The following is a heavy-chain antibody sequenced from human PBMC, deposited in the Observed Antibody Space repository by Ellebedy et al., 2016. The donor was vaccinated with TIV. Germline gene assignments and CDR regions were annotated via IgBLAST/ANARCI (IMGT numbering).Heavy chain of an antibody. J-gene: IGHJ6*02. CDR2: IKSKIDGGTI. CDR1: GFTFSNAW. Sequence: GESLKISCVASGFTFSNAWMNWVRQAPGKGLEWVSRIKSKIDGGTIEYAAPVKGRFTISRDDSKNTLYLQMNSLKTEDTAVYYCTTDLAADVWGQGTTVTVSS. D-gene: IGHD6-13*01. V-gene: IGHV3-15*07. CDR3: TTDLAADV.